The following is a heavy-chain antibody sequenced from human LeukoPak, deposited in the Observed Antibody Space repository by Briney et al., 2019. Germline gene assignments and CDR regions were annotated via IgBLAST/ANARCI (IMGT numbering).Heavy chain of an antibody. D-gene: IGHD5-12*01. V-gene: IGHV3-49*04. Sequence: PGGSLRLSCTASGFTLGDYAMSWVRQAPGKGLEWVGFIRSKAYGGTTEYAASVKGRFTISRDDSKSIAYLQMNSLKTEDTAVYYCTRDNSGQWLRFDYWGQGTLVTVSS. CDR1: GFTLGDYA. CDR3: TRDNSGQWLRFDY. J-gene: IGHJ4*02. CDR2: IRSKAYGGTT.